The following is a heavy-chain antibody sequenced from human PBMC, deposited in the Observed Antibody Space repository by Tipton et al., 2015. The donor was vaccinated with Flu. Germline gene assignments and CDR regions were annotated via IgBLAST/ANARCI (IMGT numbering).Heavy chain of an antibody. CDR3: AKGPIFGVVNYYYGMDV. CDR1: GFTFSDYG. J-gene: IGHJ6*04. Sequence: SLRLSCAASGFTFSDYGMSWVRQAPEKGLEWVSGISGSADYTYYADSVKGRFTISRDNSKNTLYLQMNTLRAGDTAVYYCAKGPIFGVVNYYYGMDVWGEGTTVTVSP. D-gene: IGHD3-3*01. V-gene: IGHV3-23*01. CDR2: ISGSADYT.